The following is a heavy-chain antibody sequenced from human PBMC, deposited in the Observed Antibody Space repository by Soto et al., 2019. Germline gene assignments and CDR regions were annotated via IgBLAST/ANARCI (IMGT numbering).Heavy chain of an antibody. D-gene: IGHD4-4*01. CDR3: AREADQYYGMDV. V-gene: IGHV3-48*01. CDR1: GFTFSSYS. CDR2: ISSSSSTI. J-gene: IGHJ6*02. Sequence: PGGSLRLSCASSGFTFSSYSMNWVRQAPGKGLEWVSYISSSSSTIYYVDSVKGRFTISRDNAKNSLFLQMNSLRAEDTAVYYCAREADQYYGMDVWGQGTTVTVSS.